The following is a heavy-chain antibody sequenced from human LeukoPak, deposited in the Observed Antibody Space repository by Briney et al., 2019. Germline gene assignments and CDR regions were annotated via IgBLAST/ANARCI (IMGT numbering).Heavy chain of an antibody. CDR2: ISSSSSYI. V-gene: IGHV3-21*01. Sequence: ETLSLTCTVSGGSISSSSYYWGWIRQPPGKGLECVSSISSSSSYIYYADSVKGRFTISRDNDQNSLYLQMNSLRAEDTAVYYCAGAKRVRGVIQELDYWGREPWSPSPQ. CDR1: GGSISSSS. D-gene: IGHD3-10*01. J-gene: IGHJ4*02. CDR3: AGAKRVRGVIQELDY.